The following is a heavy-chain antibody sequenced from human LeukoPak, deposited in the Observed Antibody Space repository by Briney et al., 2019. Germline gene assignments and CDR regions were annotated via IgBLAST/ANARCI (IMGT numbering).Heavy chain of an antibody. V-gene: IGHV3-66*01. J-gene: IGHJ6*03. CDR1: GFTVSSNY. CDR3: AKDMVRGVSYYYYMDV. Sequence: GGSLRLSCAASGFTVSSNYMSWVRQAPGKGLEWVSVIYSGGSTYYADSVKGRFTISRDNSKNTLYLQMNNLRAEDTAVYYCAKDMVRGVSYYYYMDVWGKGTTVTVSS. D-gene: IGHD3-10*01. CDR2: IYSGGST.